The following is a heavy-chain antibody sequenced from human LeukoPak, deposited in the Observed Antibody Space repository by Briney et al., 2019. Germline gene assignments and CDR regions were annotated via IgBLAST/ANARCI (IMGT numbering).Heavy chain of an antibody. CDR3: ARVFNEKQLWSQDTYYYYGMDV. D-gene: IGHD5-18*01. CDR1: GYTFTSYD. J-gene: IGHJ6*02. CDR2: MNPNSGNT. Sequence: ASVKVSCKASGYTFTSYDINWVRQATGQGLEWMGWMNPNSGNTGYAQKFQGRVTMTRNTSISTAYMELSSLRSEDTAVYYCARVFNEKQLWSQDTYYYYGMDVWGQGTTVTVSS. V-gene: IGHV1-8*01.